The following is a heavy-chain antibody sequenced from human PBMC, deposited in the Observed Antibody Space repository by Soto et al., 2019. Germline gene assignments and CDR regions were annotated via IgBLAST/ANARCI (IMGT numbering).Heavy chain of an antibody. CDR3: ARHAPAEVYLELFDY. CDR1: GGSISSSSYY. CDR2: IYYSGST. Sequence: KPSETLSLTCTVSGGSISSSSYYWGWIRQPPGKGLEWIGSIYYSGSTYYNPSLKSRVTISVDTSKNQFSLKLSSVTAADTAVYYCARHAPAEVYLELFDYWGQGTLVTVSS. V-gene: IGHV4-39*01. D-gene: IGHD1-7*01. J-gene: IGHJ4*02.